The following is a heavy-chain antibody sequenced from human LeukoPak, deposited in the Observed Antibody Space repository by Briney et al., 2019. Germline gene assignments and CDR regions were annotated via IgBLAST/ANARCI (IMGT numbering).Heavy chain of an antibody. J-gene: IGHJ4*02. CDR2: IYYSGST. V-gene: IGHV4-59*12. CDR3: ARDFRSDGYNDY. CDR1: GGSISSYY. Sequence: PSETLSLTCTVSGGSISSYYWSWIRQPPGKGLEWIGYIYYSGSTNCNPSLKSRVTISVDTSKNQFSLKLSSVTAADTAVYYCARDFRSDGYNDYWGQGTLVTVSS. D-gene: IGHD5-24*01.